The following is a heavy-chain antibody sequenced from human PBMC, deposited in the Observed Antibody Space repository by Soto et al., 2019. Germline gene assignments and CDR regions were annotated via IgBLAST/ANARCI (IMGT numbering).Heavy chain of an antibody. J-gene: IGHJ4*02. CDR3: ARRGSGSYYDY. CDR1: GFTFSSYA. Sequence: EVQLLESGGGLVQPGGSLRLSCAASGFTFSSYAMRWVRQAPVKGLEWVSAISGSGGSTYYADSVKGRFTISRDNSKNTLDLKMNSLRAEDTAVYYCARRGSGSYYDYWGQGTLVTVSS. D-gene: IGHD1-26*01. CDR2: ISGSGGST. V-gene: IGHV3-23*01.